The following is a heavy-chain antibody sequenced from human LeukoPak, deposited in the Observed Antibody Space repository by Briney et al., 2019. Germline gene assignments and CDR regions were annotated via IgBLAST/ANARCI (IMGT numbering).Heavy chain of an antibody. V-gene: IGHV5-10-1*01. CDR3: ARPAEKSGSSYYFDY. CDR2: IDPSDSYT. Sequence: PGESLRISCKGSGYSFTSYWISWVRQMPGKGLEWVGRIDPSDSYTNYSPSFQGHVTISADKSISTAYLQWSSLKASDTAMYYCARPAEKSGSSYYFDYWGQGTLVTVSS. D-gene: IGHD1-26*01. J-gene: IGHJ4*02. CDR1: GYSFTSYW.